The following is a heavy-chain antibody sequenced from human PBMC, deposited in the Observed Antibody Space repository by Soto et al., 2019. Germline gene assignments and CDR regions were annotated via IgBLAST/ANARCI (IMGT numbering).Heavy chain of an antibody. CDR1: GGSISSYY. CDR2: IYTSGST. J-gene: IGHJ6*02. Sequence: PSETLSLTCTVSGGSISSYYWSWIRQPAGKGLEWIGRIYTSGSTNYNPSLKSRVTMSVDTSKNQFSLKLSSVTAADTAVYYCARNGGSSSWRYYCYYYGMDVWGQGTTVTVSS. V-gene: IGHV4-4*07. D-gene: IGHD6-13*01. CDR3: ARNGGSSSWRYYCYYYGMDV.